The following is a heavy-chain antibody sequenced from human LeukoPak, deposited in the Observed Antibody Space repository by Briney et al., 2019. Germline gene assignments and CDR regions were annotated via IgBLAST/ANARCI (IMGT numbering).Heavy chain of an antibody. D-gene: IGHD6-13*01. V-gene: IGHV1-8*01. J-gene: IGHJ2*01. CDR2: MNAKSGHT. Sequence: ASVKVSCKASGYTFTSYHIDWVRQAPGQGPEWMGWMNAKSGHTGYAQNLEGRVTMTRDTSTNTAYMELRGLRSEDTAVYYCARGTRSAAAGPGYFDLWGRGTLVTVSS. CDR3: ARGTRSAAAGPGYFDL. CDR1: GYTFTSYH.